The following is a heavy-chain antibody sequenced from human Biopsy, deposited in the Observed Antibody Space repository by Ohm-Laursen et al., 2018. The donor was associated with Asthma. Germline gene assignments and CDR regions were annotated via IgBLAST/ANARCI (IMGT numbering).Heavy chain of an antibody. V-gene: IGHV3-30*03. J-gene: IGHJ6*02. CDR1: GFTFSNYG. CDR3: ARGYSGTDRIVYYYSGLEV. Sequence: SLRLSCAASGFTFSNYGMHWVRQAPGKGLDWVAVISFDGSNKNYTDSVKGRFTISRDNSRNTLHLQMNSLRSEDTAVYYCARGYSGTDRIVYYYSGLEVWGQGTTVTVSS. CDR2: ISFDGSNK. D-gene: IGHD5-12*01.